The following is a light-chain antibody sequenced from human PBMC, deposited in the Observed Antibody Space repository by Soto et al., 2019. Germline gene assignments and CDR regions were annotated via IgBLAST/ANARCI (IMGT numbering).Light chain of an antibody. CDR2: GAS. CDR1: QSVSSAY. V-gene: IGKV3-20*01. Sequence: EIVLTQSPGTLSLSPGERATLSCRASQSVSSAYLAWYQQIPGQAPRLLIYGASSRATGIPDRFSGSGSGTDCTLTISGLEHEDLAVYYCQQSGSSFYTFGQGTKLEIK. CDR3: QQSGSSFYT. J-gene: IGKJ2*01.